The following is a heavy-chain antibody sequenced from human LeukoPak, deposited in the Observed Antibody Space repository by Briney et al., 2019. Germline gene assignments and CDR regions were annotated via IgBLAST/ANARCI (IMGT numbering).Heavy chain of an antibody. CDR1: GGSISSSTYY. CDR2: IYYSGST. CDR3: ARVVNSPNNWFDP. J-gene: IGHJ5*02. D-gene: IGHD1-1*01. Sequence: PSETLSLTYTVSGGSISSSTYYWGWIRQPPGKGLELIGNIYYSGSTYYNPSLQSRVTISVDTSKNQFSLRLSSVTAADTAVYYCARVVNSPNNWFDPWGQGTLVTVSS. V-gene: IGHV4-39*07.